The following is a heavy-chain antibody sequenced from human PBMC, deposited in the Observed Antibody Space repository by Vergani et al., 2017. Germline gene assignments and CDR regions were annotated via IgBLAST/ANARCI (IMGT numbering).Heavy chain of an antibody. J-gene: IGHJ5*02. D-gene: IGHD6-19*01. Sequence: QLQLQESGPGLVKPSATLSLTCSVSGASIRSSNYYWGWIRQPPGKGLEWIASLYYSGSTYYNPSLKRRVTISVDTSKNKFSLKLSSVTAADTAVYFCASHSXVEWLVKLGWIDPWGQGILVTVSS. CDR3: ASHSXVEWLVKLGWIDP. CDR2: LYYSGST. V-gene: IGHV4-39*01. CDR1: GASIRSSNYY.